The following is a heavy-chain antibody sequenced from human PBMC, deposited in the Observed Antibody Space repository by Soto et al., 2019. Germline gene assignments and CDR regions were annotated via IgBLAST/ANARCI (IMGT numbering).Heavy chain of an antibody. Sequence: QVQLVQSGAEVKKPGASVKVSCKASGYTFTSYYMHWVRQAPGQGLEWMGIINPSGGSTSYGQKFQDRVSMTRDTTTSTGYVGLSSLRSEDTAVYYCARSGGYWSSTSCTRPPYYYYYMDVWGKGTTGTVAS. CDR3: ARSGGYWSSTSCTRPPYYYYYMDV. CDR2: INPSGGST. D-gene: IGHD2-2*01. V-gene: IGHV1-46*03. J-gene: IGHJ6*03. CDR1: GYTFTSYY.